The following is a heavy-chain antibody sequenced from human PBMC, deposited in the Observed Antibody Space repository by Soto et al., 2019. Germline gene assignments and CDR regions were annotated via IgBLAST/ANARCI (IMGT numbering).Heavy chain of an antibody. CDR1: GYTLTELS. V-gene: IGHV1-24*01. Sequence: QVQLVQSGAEVKKPGSSVKVSCKVSGYTLTELSMHWVRQAPGKGLEWMGGFDPEDGETIYAQKFQGRVTMTEDTSTDTADRELSSLRSEDTAVYYCATFPRGAVDGTMGWFDPWGQGTMVTVSS. CDR3: ATFPRGAVDGTMGWFDP. D-gene: IGHD6-19*01. J-gene: IGHJ5*02. CDR2: FDPEDGET.